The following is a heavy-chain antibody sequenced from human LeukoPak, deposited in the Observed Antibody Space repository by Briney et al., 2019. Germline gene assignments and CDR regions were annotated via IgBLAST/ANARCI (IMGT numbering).Heavy chain of an antibody. Sequence: GGSLRLSCAASGFTFSSYRMNWVRPAPGKGLEWVASISSRNGDKHYAHTVQGRITISRDNANNSLYLQMNSLRAEDTAAYYCASPLYYDTRGFYYQVFDWGQGTLVTVSS. V-gene: IGHV3-21*01. J-gene: IGHJ4*02. D-gene: IGHD3-22*01. CDR2: ISSRNGDK. CDR1: GFTFSSYR. CDR3: ASPLYYDTRGFYYQVFD.